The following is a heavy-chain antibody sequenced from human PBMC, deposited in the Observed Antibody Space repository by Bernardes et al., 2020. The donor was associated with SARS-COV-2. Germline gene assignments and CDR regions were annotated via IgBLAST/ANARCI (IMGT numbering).Heavy chain of an antibody. CDR1: GFTFSSYW. Sequence: GGSLRLSCVASGFTFSSYWLSWVRQAPGKGLEWVANIKEGGSAKNYVDSLKGRFTISRDNAKSSLYLQMNTLRAEDTAVYYCAITLNDVLDSWGQGTLVTVSS. CDR2: IKEGGSAK. V-gene: IGHV3-7*02. D-gene: IGHD1-1*01. J-gene: IGHJ4*02. CDR3: AITLNDVLDS.